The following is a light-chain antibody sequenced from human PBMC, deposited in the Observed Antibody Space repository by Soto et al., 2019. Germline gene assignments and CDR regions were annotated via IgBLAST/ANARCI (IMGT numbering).Light chain of an antibody. J-gene: IGKJ3*01. Sequence: DIVITQSPYSLAVSLGDRATINCRSSQNILYSSNNKNYLAWYQQKPGQPPKLXIYWASTRESGVPDRFSGSGSGTDFTLAISSLQAEDVAVYYCQQYYTVPVTFGPGTKVDIK. V-gene: IGKV4-1*01. CDR1: QNILYSSNNKNY. CDR2: WAS. CDR3: QQYYTVPVT.